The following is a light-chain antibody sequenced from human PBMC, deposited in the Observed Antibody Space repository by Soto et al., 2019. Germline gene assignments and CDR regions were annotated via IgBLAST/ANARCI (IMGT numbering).Light chain of an antibody. CDR2: EVS. CDR1: SSDIGRYNY. J-gene: IGLJ3*02. CDR3: SSYTNTAALAV. Sequence: QSVLTQPASVSGSTGQSITISCTGTSSDIGRYNYVSWYQQHPGEAPKLLIYEVSNRPSGISHRFSGSKSGNTASLTISGLQAEDEGDYYCSSYTNTAALAVFGEGTKLTVL. V-gene: IGLV2-14*01.